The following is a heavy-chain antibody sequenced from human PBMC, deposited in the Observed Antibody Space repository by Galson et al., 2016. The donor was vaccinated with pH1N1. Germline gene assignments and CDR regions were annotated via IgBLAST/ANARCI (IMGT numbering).Heavy chain of an antibody. CDR1: SGSINISPYY. CDR2: IYYSGST. D-gene: IGHD3-16*01. J-gene: IGHJ4*02. Sequence: TLSLTCTVSSGSINISPYYWGWIRLPPEKGLEWIGYIYYSGSTYYNPSLNSRVTISVDTSKNQFSLKLSSVTAADTAVYYCARVPRGEQLYYFDYWGQGTLVTVSS. V-gene: IGHV4-31*03. CDR3: ARVPRGEQLYYFDY.